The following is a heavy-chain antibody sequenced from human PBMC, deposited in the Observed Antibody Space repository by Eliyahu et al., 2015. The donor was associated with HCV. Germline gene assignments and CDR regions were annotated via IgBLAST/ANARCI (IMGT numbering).Heavy chain of an antibody. V-gene: IGHV3-21*01. CDR3: ATGITIFGVVNYYYYYGMDV. D-gene: IGHD3-3*01. CDR2: ISSSSSYI. CDR1: GFTFSSYS. J-gene: IGHJ6*02. Sequence: EVQLVESGGGLVKPGGSLRLSCAASGFTFSSYSXNWVRQAPGKGLEWVSXISSSSSYIYYADSVKGRFTISRDNAKNSLYLQMNSLRAEDTAVYYCATGITIFGVVNYYYYYGMDVWGQGTTVTVSS.